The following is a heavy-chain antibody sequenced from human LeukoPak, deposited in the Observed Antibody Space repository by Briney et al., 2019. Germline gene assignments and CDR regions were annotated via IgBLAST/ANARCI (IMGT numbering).Heavy chain of an antibody. CDR3: ARERPSYYDSSGYYYD. CDR2: ISGSGGST. D-gene: IGHD3-22*01. Sequence: GGSLRLSCAASGFTFSSYAMSWVRQAPGKGLEWVSAISGSGGSTYYADSVKGRFTISRDNSKNTLYLQMNSLRAEDTAVYYCARERPSYYDSSGYYYDWGQGTLVTVSS. CDR1: GFTFSSYA. J-gene: IGHJ4*02. V-gene: IGHV3-23*01.